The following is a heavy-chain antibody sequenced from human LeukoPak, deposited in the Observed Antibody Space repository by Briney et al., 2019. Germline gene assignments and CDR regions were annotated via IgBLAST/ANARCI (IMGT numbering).Heavy chain of an antibody. CDR3: ARDGAYDSSGYYSFQH. J-gene: IGHJ1*01. CDR1: GGSISSYY. D-gene: IGHD3-22*01. Sequence: SETLSLTCTVSGGSISSYYWSWIRQPPGKGLEWIGYIYYSGSTNYNPPLKSRVTISVDTSKNQFSLKLSSVTAADTAVYYCARDGAYDSSGYYSFQHWGQGTLVTVSS. CDR2: IYYSGST. V-gene: IGHV4-59*01.